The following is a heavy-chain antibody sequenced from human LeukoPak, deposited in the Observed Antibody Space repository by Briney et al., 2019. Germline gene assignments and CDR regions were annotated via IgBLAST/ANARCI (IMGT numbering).Heavy chain of an antibody. J-gene: IGHJ3*02. V-gene: IGHV3-11*01. Sequence: GGSLRLSCAASGFTFSDYYMSWLRQARGKGLEGVSYIRRSGSTIYFADSVKGRFTISRDNAKNSLYLQMNSLRAEDTAVYYGTRGVPLWGSYAFDIWGQGTMVTISS. CDR3: TRGVPLWGSYAFDI. CDR2: IRRSGSTI. CDR1: GFTFSDYY. D-gene: IGHD5-18*01.